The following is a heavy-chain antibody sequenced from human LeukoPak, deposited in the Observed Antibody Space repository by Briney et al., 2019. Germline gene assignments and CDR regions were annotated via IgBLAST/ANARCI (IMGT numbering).Heavy chain of an antibody. D-gene: IGHD6-19*01. CDR2: IRYDGSNK. CDR1: GFTFSSYG. Sequence: GGSLRLSCAASGFTFSSYGMHWVRQAPGKGLEWVAFIRYDGSNKYYADSVKGRFTISRDNSKNTLYLQMNSLRPDDTAVYYCAKDLGPVALNGGDYWGQGTLVTVSS. V-gene: IGHV3-30*02. CDR3: AKDLGPVALNGGDY. J-gene: IGHJ4*02.